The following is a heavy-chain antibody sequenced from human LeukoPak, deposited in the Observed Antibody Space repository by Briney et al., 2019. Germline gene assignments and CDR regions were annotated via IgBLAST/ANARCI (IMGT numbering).Heavy chain of an antibody. CDR1: GFTFSSYA. D-gene: IGHD3-9*01. CDR3: ASEMYYDILTGYYLGAFDI. V-gene: IGHV3-23*01. J-gene: IGHJ3*02. Sequence: GGSLRLSCAASGFTFSSYAMSWVRQAPGKGLEWVSAISGSGGSTYYADSVKGRSTISRDNSKNTLYLQMNSLRAEDTAVYYCASEMYYDILTGYYLGAFDIWGQGTMVTVSS. CDR2: ISGSGGST.